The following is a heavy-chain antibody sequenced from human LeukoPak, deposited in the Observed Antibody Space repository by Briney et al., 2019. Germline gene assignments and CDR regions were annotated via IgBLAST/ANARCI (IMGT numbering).Heavy chain of an antibody. CDR3: ARGGVGVWGSYSPPNGMDV. Sequence: PGGSLRLSCAASGFTVSSNYMSWVRQAPGKGLEWVSVIYSGGSTYYADSVKGRFTISRDNSKNTLYLQMNSLRAEDTAVYYCARGGVGVWGSYSPPNGMDVWGQGTTVTVSS. V-gene: IGHV3-53*01. D-gene: IGHD3-16*01. CDR1: GFTVSSNY. CDR2: IYSGGST. J-gene: IGHJ6*02.